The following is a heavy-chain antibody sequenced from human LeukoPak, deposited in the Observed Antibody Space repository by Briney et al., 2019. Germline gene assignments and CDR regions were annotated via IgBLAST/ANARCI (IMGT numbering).Heavy chain of an antibody. CDR2: IIPILGIA. V-gene: IGHV1-69*02. J-gene: IGHJ6*03. Sequence: SVKVSCKASGGTFSSYTISWVRQAPGQGLEWMGRIIPILGIANYAQKFQGRVTITADESTSTAYMELSSLRSEDTAVYYCARTGVVVVPAAIVLGPDDYYMDVWGKGTTVTVSS. CDR1: GGTFSSYT. D-gene: IGHD2-2*02. CDR3: ARTGVVVVPAAIVLGPDDYYMDV.